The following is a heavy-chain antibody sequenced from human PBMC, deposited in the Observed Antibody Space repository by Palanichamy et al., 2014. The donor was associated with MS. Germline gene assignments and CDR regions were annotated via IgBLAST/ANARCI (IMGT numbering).Heavy chain of an antibody. V-gene: IGHV3-21*01. CDR3: VRDDRGSAGNPDN. J-gene: IGHJ4*02. Sequence: EVQLVESGGGPGRSRGGPVRLSCAASGFTFRSYSMNWVRQAPGKGLEWVAVISSSSSYIYHADSVKGRFTISRDDAKNSLFLQMNSLRVEDTAVYYCVRDDRGSAGNPDNWGQGTLVTVSS. D-gene: IGHD1-1*01. CDR2: ISSSSSYI. CDR1: GFTFRSYS.